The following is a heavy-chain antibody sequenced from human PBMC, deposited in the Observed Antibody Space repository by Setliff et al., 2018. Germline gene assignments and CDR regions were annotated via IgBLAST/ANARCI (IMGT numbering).Heavy chain of an antibody. V-gene: IGHV4-38-2*01. Sequence: PSETLSLTCAVSGYSISSGYYWGWIRQPPGKGLEWIGSIFHSGSTYYNPSLKSRVTISVDTSKNQFSLRLSSVTAADTAVYYCTGHVNSGMYYNYYGLDVWGKGTTVTVSS. D-gene: IGHD2-21*01. J-gene: IGHJ6*04. CDR2: IFHSGST. CDR3: TGHVNSGMYYNYYGLDV. CDR1: GYSISSGYY.